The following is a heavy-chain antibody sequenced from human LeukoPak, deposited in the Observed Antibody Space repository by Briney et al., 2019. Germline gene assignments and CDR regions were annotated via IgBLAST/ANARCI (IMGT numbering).Heavy chain of an antibody. D-gene: IGHD6-13*01. CDR3: ARVFQKQLSDY. V-gene: IGHV1-2*02. CDR1: GYTFTCYY. Sequence: GASVKVSCKASGYTFTCYYIHWVRQAPGQGHEWMGWINPNSGGTNYAQKFQGRVTMTRDTSISTAYMELSRLRSDDTAVYYCARVFQKQLSDYWGQGSLVTVSS. J-gene: IGHJ4*02. CDR2: INPNSGGT.